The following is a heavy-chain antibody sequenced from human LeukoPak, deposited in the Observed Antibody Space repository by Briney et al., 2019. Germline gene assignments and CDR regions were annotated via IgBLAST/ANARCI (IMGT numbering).Heavy chain of an antibody. D-gene: IGHD3-22*01. CDR3: ARDWYYYDSSGYRGWAFDI. CDR1: GGSISSGSYY. J-gene: IGHJ3*02. V-gene: IGHV4-61*02. Sequence: SETLSLTCTVSGGSISSGSYYWSWIRQPAGKGLEWIGRIYTSGSTNYNPSLKSRVTISVDTSKNQFSLKLSSVTAADTAVYHCARDWYYYDSSGYRGWAFDIWGQGTMVTVSS. CDR2: IYTSGST.